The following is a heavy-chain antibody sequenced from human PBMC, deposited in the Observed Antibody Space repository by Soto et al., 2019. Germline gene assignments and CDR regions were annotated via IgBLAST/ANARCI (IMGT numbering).Heavy chain of an antibody. CDR3: PNGRR. CDR1: GFTFSSYA. J-gene: IGHJ4*02. CDR2: ISGSGGST. V-gene: IGHV3-23*01. Sequence: GGSLRLSCSSSGFTFSSYAMSWVRQAPVKVLELVSAISGSGGSTYYAASVQGRFTISIDNSKNTLYLRMNSLRAEDTAVCYCPNGRRWGQEPRVTV.